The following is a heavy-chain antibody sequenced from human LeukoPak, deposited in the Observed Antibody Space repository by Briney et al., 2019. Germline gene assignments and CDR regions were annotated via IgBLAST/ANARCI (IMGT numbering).Heavy chain of an antibody. CDR2: INHSGST. CDR3: ARSNRYSSSWYPN. CDR1: GGSFSGYY. D-gene: IGHD6-13*01. Sequence: SETLSLTCAVYGGSFSGYYWSWIRQPPGKGLEWIGEINHSGSTNYNPSLKSRVTISVDTSKNQFSLKLSSVTAADTAVYYCARSNRYSSSWYPNWGQGTLVTVSS. J-gene: IGHJ4*02. V-gene: IGHV4-34*01.